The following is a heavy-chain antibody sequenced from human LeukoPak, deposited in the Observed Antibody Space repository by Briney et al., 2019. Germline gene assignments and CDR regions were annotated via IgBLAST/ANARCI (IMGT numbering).Heavy chain of an antibody. CDR3: ARDRTDYYDSSGYHDY. Sequence: GASVKVSCKASGYTFTSYYMHWVRQAPGQGLERMGIINPSGGSTSYAQKFQGRVTMTRDTSTSTVYMELSSLRSEDTAVYYCARDRTDYYDSSGYHDYWGQGTLVTVSS. D-gene: IGHD3-22*01. CDR1: GYTFTSYY. V-gene: IGHV1-46*01. J-gene: IGHJ4*02. CDR2: INPSGGST.